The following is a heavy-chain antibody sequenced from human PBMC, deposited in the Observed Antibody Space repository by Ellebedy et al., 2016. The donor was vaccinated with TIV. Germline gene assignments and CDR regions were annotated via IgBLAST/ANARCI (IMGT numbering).Heavy chain of an antibody. D-gene: IGHD3-22*01. V-gene: IGHV3-74*01. Sequence: PGGSLRLSCVMSGFTSSDHWMHWVRQAPGQGLVWVARINNHGSVTDYADPVKGRLIISRDDARNILFLQMNGLRAEDTAIYYCTRDRYYSDSSAIFDPWGQGTLVTVSS. CDR1: GFTSSDHW. J-gene: IGHJ5*02. CDR2: INNHGSVT. CDR3: TRDRYYSDSSAIFDP.